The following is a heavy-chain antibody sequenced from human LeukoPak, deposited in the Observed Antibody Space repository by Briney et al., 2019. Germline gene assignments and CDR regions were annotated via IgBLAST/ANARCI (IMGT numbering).Heavy chain of an antibody. CDR1: GFTFSNAW. D-gene: IGHD4/OR15-4a*01. Sequence: GGSLRLSCAASGFTFSNAWMSWVRQVPGKGLEWVSCIYGADTIYYADFVKDRFSISRDSNRNILYLQMNDLRAEDTAVYYCARGARGAYFDFWGQGTLVTVSS. V-gene: IGHV3-66*01. CDR2: IYGADTI. CDR3: ARGARGAYFDF. J-gene: IGHJ4*02.